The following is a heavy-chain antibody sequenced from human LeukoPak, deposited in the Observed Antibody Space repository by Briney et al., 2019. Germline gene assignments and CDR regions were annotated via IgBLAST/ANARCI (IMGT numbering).Heavy chain of an antibody. CDR2: IFPSGGEI. V-gene: IGHV3-23*01. CDR3: ATYRQVLLPFES. J-gene: IGHJ4*02. CDR1: GFTFSTFA. Sequence: GGSLRLSCEASGFTFSTFAMIWVRQPPGRGLEWVSSIFPSGGEIHYADSVRGRFTISRDNSKSTLSLQMNSLRAEDTAIYYCATYRQVLLPFESWGQGTLVTVSS. D-gene: IGHD2-8*02.